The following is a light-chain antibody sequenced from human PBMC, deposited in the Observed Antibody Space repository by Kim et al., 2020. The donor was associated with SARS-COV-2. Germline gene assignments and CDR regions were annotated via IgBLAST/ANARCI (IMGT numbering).Light chain of an antibody. J-gene: IGKJ2*01. V-gene: IGKV1-39*01. CDR3: QQSYSTSRNT. Sequence: DIQMTQSPSSLSASVGDRVTITCRASQSISSYLNWYQQKPGKAPKLLIYAASSLQSGVPSRFSGSGSGTDFTLTISSLQPEDFATYYCQQSYSTSRNTFGQGTKLEI. CDR1: QSISSY. CDR2: AAS.